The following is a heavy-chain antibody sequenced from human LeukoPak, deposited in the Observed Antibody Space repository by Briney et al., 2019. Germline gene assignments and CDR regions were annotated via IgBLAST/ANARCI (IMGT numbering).Heavy chain of an antibody. Sequence: GEPLKISCEGSGYTFTSYWIGWVRQMPGKGLEWMGIIYPGDSDTRYSPSFQGQVTISADKSIRTAYLQWSSLKASDTAMYYCARSYVTQGAFDIWGQGTMVTVSS. D-gene: IGHD1-26*01. V-gene: IGHV5-51*01. J-gene: IGHJ3*02. CDR3: ARSYVTQGAFDI. CDR1: GYTFTSYW. CDR2: IYPGDSDT.